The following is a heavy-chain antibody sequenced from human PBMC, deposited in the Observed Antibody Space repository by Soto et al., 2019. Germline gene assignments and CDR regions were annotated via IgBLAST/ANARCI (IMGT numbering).Heavy chain of an antibody. Sequence: QTQLLQSVPEVKKPGTSVKVSCRASGFAFSTSAVQWVRQARGQRLEWIGWIVVGTADTNYAQKVQERVTISTDSTTNSACMGAGSLRFDDTCVYYCGASTRSPHYYYGMDVWGKGTPVPVSS. J-gene: IGHJ6*04. CDR1: GFAFSTSA. V-gene: IGHV1-58*03. CDR3: GASTRSPHYYYGMDV. CDR2: IVVGTADT.